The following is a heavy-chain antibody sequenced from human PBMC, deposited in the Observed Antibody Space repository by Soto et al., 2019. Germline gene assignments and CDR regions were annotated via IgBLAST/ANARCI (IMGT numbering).Heavy chain of an antibody. D-gene: IGHD2-15*01. CDR2: IYYSGST. CDR3: ARSTGGYLDY. J-gene: IGHJ4*02. V-gene: IGHV4-59*01. CDR1: GGSISSYY. Sequence: PSETLSLTCTVSGGSISSYYWSWIRQPPGKGLEWIGYIYYSGSTNYNPSLKSRVTISVDTSKNQFSLKLSSVTAADTAVHYCARSTGGYLDYWGQGTLVTVSS.